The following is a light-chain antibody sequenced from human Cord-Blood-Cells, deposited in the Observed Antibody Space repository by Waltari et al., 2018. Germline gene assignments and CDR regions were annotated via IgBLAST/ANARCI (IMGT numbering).Light chain of an antibody. Sequence: EIVMTQSPATLSVSPGERATLSCRASQSVSSNLAWYQQKPGQAPRLLIYGASTRATGIPARFSGSGSGTEFTLTISSLQSEDFAVYCCQQYNNWPRFTFGPGTKVDIK. CDR2: GAS. CDR1: QSVSSN. J-gene: IGKJ3*01. V-gene: IGKV3-15*01. CDR3: QQYNNWPRFT.